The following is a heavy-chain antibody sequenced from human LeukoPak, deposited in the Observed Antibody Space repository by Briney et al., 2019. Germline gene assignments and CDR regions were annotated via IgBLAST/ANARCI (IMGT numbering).Heavy chain of an antibody. CDR2: IIPILGTP. D-gene: IGHD6-19*01. CDR1: GGTFSSYA. V-gene: IGHV1-69*06. Sequence: SVKVSCKASGGTFSSYAINWVRQAPGQGLEWMGGIIPILGTPNYAQKFQGRVTITADKSTSTVYMELSGLRSEDTAVYYCAASYSSGWSGWYYFDYWGQGTLVTVSS. J-gene: IGHJ4*02. CDR3: AASYSSGWSGWYYFDY.